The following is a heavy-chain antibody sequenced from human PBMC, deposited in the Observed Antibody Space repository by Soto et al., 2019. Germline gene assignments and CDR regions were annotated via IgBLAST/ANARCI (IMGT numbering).Heavy chain of an antibody. V-gene: IGHV3-33*01. Sequence: GGSLRLSCAASGFTFSSYGMHWVRQAPGKGLEWVAVIWYDGSNKYYADSVKGRFTISRDNSKNTLYLQMNSLRAEDTAVYYCARVIAGSGYPFDYWGQGTLVTVSS. CDR1: GFTFSSYG. CDR3: ARVIAGSGYPFDY. CDR2: IWYDGSNK. D-gene: IGHD3-22*01. J-gene: IGHJ4*02.